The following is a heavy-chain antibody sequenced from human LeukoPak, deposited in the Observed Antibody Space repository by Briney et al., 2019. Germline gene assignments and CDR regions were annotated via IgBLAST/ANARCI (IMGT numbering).Heavy chain of an antibody. Sequence: GGSLRLSWAPSGFTFDDYAMHWVRQAPGKGLEWVSGISWKSGRIGHADSVKGRFILSRDNSKNTLYLQMNSLRVEDTAVYYCARDRADSSGYYFGSLWGQGTMVTVSS. CDR3: ARDRADSSGYYFGSL. CDR2: ISWKSGRI. V-gene: IGHV3-9*01. J-gene: IGHJ3*01. D-gene: IGHD3-22*01. CDR1: GFTFDDYA.